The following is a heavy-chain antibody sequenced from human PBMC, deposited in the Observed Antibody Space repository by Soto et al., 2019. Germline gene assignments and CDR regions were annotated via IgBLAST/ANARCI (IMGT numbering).Heavy chain of an antibody. CDR2: ISGSGGST. Sequence: PGGSLRLSCAASAFTFNDYAMTWVRQAPGKGLEWVSTISGSGGSTYYADSVKGRFTISRDNSKNTLYLQMNSLRAEDTAIYYCAKDGDRGYYYFDYWGQGTLVTVSS. CDR1: AFTFNDYA. D-gene: IGHD2-21*02. CDR3: AKDGDRGYYYFDY. V-gene: IGHV3-23*01. J-gene: IGHJ4*02.